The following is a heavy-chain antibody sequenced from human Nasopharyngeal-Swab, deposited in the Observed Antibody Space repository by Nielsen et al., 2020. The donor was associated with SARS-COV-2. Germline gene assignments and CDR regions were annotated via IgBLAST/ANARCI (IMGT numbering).Heavy chain of an antibody. CDR3: AKGDSAAGSSSDY. Sequence: GGSLRLSCAASGFTFSSYAMSWVRQAPGKGLEWVSTISGSGSSTYYADSVKGRFTISRDNSKNTLYLQMNRLRAEDTAVYYCAKGDSAAGSSSDYWGQGTLVTVS. D-gene: IGHD6-13*01. CDR1: GFTFSSYA. CDR2: ISGSGSST. V-gene: IGHV3-23*01. J-gene: IGHJ4*02.